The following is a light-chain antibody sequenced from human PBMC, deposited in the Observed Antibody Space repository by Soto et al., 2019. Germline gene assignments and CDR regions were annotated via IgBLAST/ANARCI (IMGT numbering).Light chain of an antibody. Sequence: EIVLTQSPCTLSLSPGERAPLSCRASQNGSSIFLAWYQQKPGQAPSLLMYGASNRATGIPDRFSGTGSGTDFTLTISRLEPEDFAVYYCQQYGSSPYTFGLGTKVDIK. CDR1: QNGSSIF. CDR3: QQYGSSPYT. J-gene: IGKJ2*01. V-gene: IGKV3-20*01. CDR2: GAS.